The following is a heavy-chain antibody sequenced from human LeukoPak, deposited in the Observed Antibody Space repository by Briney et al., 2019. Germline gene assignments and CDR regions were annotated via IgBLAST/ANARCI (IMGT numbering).Heavy chain of an antibody. J-gene: IGHJ6*03. CDR2: ISSSSSYI. D-gene: IGHD5/OR15-5a*01. V-gene: IGHV3-21*01. CDR1: GFTFSNYN. Sequence: PGGSLRLSCAASGFTFSNYNMNWVRQAPGKGLEWVSSISSSSSYIYYADSVRGRFTISRDNARNSLHLQMNSLRAEDTAVYYCAKDTVKVSTISRVPHYTDVWGKGTTVTISS. CDR3: AKDTVKVSTISRVPHYTDV.